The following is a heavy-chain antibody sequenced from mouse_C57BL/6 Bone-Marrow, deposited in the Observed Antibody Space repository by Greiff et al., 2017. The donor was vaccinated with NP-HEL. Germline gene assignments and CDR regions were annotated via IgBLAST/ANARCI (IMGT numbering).Heavy chain of an antibody. CDR2: INPGSGGT. V-gene: IGHV1-54*01. CDR1: GYAFTNYL. CDR3: ARGLRLLAY. J-gene: IGHJ3*01. D-gene: IGHD3-2*02. Sequence: VKLQESGAELVRPGTSVKVSCKASGYAFTNYLIEWVKQRPGQGLEWIGVINPGSGGTNYNEKFKGKATLTADKSSSTAYMQLSSLTSEDSAVYFCARGLRLLAYWGQGTLVTVSA.